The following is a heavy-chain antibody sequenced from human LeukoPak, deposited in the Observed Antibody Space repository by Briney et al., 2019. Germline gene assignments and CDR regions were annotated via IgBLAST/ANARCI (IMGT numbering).Heavy chain of an antibody. CDR3: ARVAYSSSWYPPFDY. Sequence: GRPLRLSCAASELTFSNYAMHCARQAPGEGLEWVGVISYDGSTKYYADSVKGRFTISRDSSKDTLYLQMNSLRAEDTAVYYCARVAYSSSWYPPFDYWGQGSLVTVSS. CDR1: ELTFSNYA. V-gene: IGHV3-30*04. CDR2: ISYDGSTK. J-gene: IGHJ4*02. D-gene: IGHD6-13*01.